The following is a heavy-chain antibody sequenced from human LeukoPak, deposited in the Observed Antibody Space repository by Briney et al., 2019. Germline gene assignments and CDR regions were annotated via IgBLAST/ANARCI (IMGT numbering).Heavy chain of an antibody. J-gene: IGHJ1*01. CDR1: GYFFTSYW. D-gene: IGHD2-2*01. CDR2: IYSANSDT. V-gene: IGHV5-51*01. CDR3: ARPACSSTSCYLYFQY. Sequence: GEPLKISSKASGYFFTSYWVGWVRQMPAKGLEWMAIIYSANSDTRYSPSFEGQVTISADKSISTTYLQWSSLKASDTAMYYCARPACSSTSCYLYFQYWGQGTLVTVSS.